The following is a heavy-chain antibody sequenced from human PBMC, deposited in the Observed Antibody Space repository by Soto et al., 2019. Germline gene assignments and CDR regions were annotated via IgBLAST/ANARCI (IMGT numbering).Heavy chain of an antibody. V-gene: IGHV4-39*07. CDR1: GGSISSSSYY. CDR3: ARGELEQTGVAFDI. J-gene: IGHJ3*02. CDR2: IYYSGST. Sequence: SETLSLTCTVSGGSISSSSYYWGWIRQPPGKGLEWIGSIYYSGSTYYNPSLKSRVTISVDTSRNQFSLKLSSVTAADTAVYYCARGELEQTGVAFDIWGQGTMVTVSS. D-gene: IGHD1-1*01.